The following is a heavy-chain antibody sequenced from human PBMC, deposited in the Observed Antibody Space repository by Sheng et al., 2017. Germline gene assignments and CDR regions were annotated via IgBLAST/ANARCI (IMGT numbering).Heavy chain of an antibody. Sequence: EVQLVETGGGLIQPGGSLRLSCAASGFTVSSNYMSWVRQAPGKGLEWVSVIYSGGSTYYADSVKGRFTISRDNSKNTLYLQMNSLRAEDTAVYYCAREGQHMDYYYYGMDVWGQGTTVTVSS. CDR1: GFTVSSNY. CDR3: AREGQHMDYYYYGMDV. V-gene: IGHV3-53*02. J-gene: IGHJ6*02. CDR2: IYSGGST.